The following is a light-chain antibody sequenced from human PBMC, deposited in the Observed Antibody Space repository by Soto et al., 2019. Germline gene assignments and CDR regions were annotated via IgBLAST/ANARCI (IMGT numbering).Light chain of an antibody. CDR2: EGI. J-gene: IGLJ2*01. CDR1: SSTVGGFNV. CDR3: GTWDSSLSAAV. Sequence: QSALTQPASVSGSPGQSITISCTGTSSTVGGFNVVSWYQQHPGKAPKVIIYEGIKRPSGVSNRFSGSNSGSTASLTISGLQAEDEADYYCGTWDSSLSAAVFGGGTKVTVL. V-gene: IGLV2-23*01.